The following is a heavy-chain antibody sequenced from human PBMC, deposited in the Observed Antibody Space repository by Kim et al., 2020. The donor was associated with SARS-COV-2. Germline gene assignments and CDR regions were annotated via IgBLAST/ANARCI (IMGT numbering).Heavy chain of an antibody. D-gene: IGHD3-9*01. Sequence: KGRFTLSRNNSKNSLYLQMNSLRTEDTALYYCAKGLTGYYIRFYYYYGMDVWGQGTTVTVSS. J-gene: IGHJ6*02. V-gene: IGHV3-43*01. CDR3: AKGLTGYYIRFYYYYGMDV.